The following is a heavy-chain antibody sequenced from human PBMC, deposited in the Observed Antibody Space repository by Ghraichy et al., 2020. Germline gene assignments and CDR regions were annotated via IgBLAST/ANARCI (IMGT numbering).Heavy chain of an antibody. D-gene: IGHD2-21*02. V-gene: IGHV4-34*01. Sequence: SETLSLTCAVYGGSFSGYYWSWIRQPPGKGLEWIGEINHSGSTNYNPSLKSRVTISVDTSKNQFSLKLSSVTAADTAVYYCARHIRGRSGGDCYFDYWGQGTLVTVSS. CDR2: INHSGST. J-gene: IGHJ4*02. CDR1: GGSFSGYY. CDR3: ARHIRGRSGGDCYFDY.